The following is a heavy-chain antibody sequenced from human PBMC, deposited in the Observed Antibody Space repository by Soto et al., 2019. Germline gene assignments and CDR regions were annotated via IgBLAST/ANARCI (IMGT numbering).Heavy chain of an antibody. Sequence: QVQLVQSGAEEKKPGASVKVSCKASGYTFTSYAMHWVRQAPGQRLEWMGWINAGNGNTKYSQKFQGRVTFTRDTSASTAYMELRSLRSEDTAVYYSAAGGGYTYGRGMDVWGQGTTVTVSS. CDR3: AAGGGYTYGRGMDV. D-gene: IGHD5-18*01. J-gene: IGHJ6*02. CDR2: INAGNGNT. CDR1: GYTFTSYA. V-gene: IGHV1-3*05.